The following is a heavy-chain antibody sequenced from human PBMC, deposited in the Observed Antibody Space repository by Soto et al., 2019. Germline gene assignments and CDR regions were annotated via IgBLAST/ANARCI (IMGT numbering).Heavy chain of an antibody. Sequence: VQLVESGGGVVQPGRSLRLSCAASGFTFSSYGMHWVRQAPGKGLEWVAVISYDGSNKYYADSVKGRFTISRDNSENTLYLQMNSLRAEDTAVYYCAKVLEYSSSSSLDYWGQGTLVTVSS. CDR1: GFTFSSYG. CDR2: ISYDGSNK. V-gene: IGHV3-30*18. J-gene: IGHJ4*02. D-gene: IGHD6-6*01. CDR3: AKVLEYSSSSSLDY.